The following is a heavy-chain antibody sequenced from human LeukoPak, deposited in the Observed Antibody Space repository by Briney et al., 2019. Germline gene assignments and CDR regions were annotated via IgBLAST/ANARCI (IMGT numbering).Heavy chain of an antibody. Sequence: GGSLRLSCAASGFTFSSYVMSWVRQAPGKGLEWVSAISGSGGSTYYADSVKGRFTISRDNAKNSLYLQMNSLRAEDTALYYCAQDMGGYSVGNIAFDIWGQGTMVTVSS. J-gene: IGHJ3*02. D-gene: IGHD5-18*01. CDR3: AQDMGGYSVGNIAFDI. CDR2: ISGSGGST. V-gene: IGHV3-23*01. CDR1: GFTFSSYV.